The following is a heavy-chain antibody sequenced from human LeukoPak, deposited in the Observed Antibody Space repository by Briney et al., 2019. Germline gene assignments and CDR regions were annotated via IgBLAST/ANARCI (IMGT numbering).Heavy chain of an antibody. CDR1: GYTFTSYY. V-gene: IGHV1-46*03. D-gene: IGHD1-1*01. Sequence: ASVKVSCKASGYTFTSYYMHWVRQAPGQGLEWMGIINPSGGSTSYAQKFQGRDTMTRDTSTSTVYMELSSLRSEDTAVYYCAGELTKGGYFDYWGQGTLVTVSS. CDR2: INPSGGST. CDR3: AGELTKGGYFDY. J-gene: IGHJ4*02.